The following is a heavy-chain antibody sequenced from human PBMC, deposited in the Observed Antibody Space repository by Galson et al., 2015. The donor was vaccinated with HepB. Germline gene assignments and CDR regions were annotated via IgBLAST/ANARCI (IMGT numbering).Heavy chain of an antibody. CDR2: YSGSS. J-gene: IGHJ3*01. V-gene: IGHV4-39*01. Sequence: YSGSSNYNPSLKSRVTIYIDTSKNQLSLKLTSVTASDTAVYYCAGGLGYNWNDGGFDFWGQGTLVAVSS. CDR3: AGGLGYNWNDGGFDF. D-gene: IGHD1-1*01.